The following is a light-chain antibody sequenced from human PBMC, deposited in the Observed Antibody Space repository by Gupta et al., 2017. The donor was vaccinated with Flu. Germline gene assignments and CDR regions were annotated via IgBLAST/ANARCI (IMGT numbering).Light chain of an antibody. CDR3: HQSNNRSPGT. CDR2: GAS. V-gene: IGKV3-15*01. Sequence: ELVLTQSPATLSVSPGERVTHSCRASQSVSSNLACYKQTPAQAPRLLIKGASTRATDIPASSMGSGWNRAYILIISSRQSEEDSVKYCHQSNNRSPGTFGQGTKVEIK. CDR1: QSVSSN. J-gene: IGKJ1*01.